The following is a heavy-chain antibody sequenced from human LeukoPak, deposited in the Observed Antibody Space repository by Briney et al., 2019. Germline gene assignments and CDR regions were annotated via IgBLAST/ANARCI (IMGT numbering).Heavy chain of an antibody. J-gene: IGHJ4*02. D-gene: IGHD3-22*01. Sequence: PSDTLSLTCAVYGGSFSGYYWSWIRQPPGKGLEWIGEINHSGSTNYNPSLKSRVTISVDTSKNQFSLKLSYVTAADTAVYYCAIGDNRGYYLDYWGQGTLVTVSS. CDR2: INHSGST. CDR1: GGSFSGYY. V-gene: IGHV4-34*01. CDR3: AIGDNRGYYLDY.